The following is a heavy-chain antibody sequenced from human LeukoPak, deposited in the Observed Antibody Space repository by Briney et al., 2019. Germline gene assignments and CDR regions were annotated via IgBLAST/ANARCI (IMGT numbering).Heavy chain of an antibody. D-gene: IGHD1-26*01. CDR2: ISSSSSTI. CDR3: ARGGSFSLAIAY. V-gene: IGHV3-48*01. J-gene: IGHJ4*02. CDR1: GLTFGSYS. Sequence: GGSLRLSCAASGLTFGSYSMNWVRQAPGKGLEWVSYISSSSSTIYYADSVKGRFTISRDNAKNSLYLQMNSLRAEDTAVYFCARGGSFSLAIAYWGQGTLVTVSS.